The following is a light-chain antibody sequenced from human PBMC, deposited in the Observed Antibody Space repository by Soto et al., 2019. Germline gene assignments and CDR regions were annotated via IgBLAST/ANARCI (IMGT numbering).Light chain of an antibody. Sequence: DIQMTQSPSSLSASVGDRLTITCRASQSVSNYLNWFQHKPGRXPKXXIHTASTLRSGVPSRFSGSGSGADFTLTISSLQREDFATYYCQQSYTTPFTFGQGTRLEIK. J-gene: IGKJ5*01. V-gene: IGKV1-39*01. CDR1: QSVSNY. CDR3: QQSYTTPFT. CDR2: TAS.